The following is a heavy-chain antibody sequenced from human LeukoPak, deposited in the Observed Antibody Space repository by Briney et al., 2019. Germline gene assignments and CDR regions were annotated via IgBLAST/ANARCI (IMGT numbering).Heavy chain of an antibody. CDR2: VNPGAGTT. V-gene: IGHV1-46*01. CDR3: ARDLYGSGNYPLGY. Sequence: GASVKVSCKASGYTFTSYYIHWVRQAPGQGLEWMGVVNPGAGTTSYSQKFQGRVTMTRDTSTGTVFMELSSLRSEDTAVYYCARDLYGSGNYPLGYWGQGTLVTVSS. D-gene: IGHD3-10*01. CDR1: GYTFTSYY. J-gene: IGHJ4*02.